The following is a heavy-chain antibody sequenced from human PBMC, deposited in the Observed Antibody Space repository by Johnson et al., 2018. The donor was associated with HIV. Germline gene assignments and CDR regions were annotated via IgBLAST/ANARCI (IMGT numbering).Heavy chain of an antibody. CDR2: ISWNSGSI. CDR3: ARVQVLADDVFNI. D-gene: IGHD3-3*02. J-gene: IGHJ3*02. CDR1: GFSFDDYA. V-gene: IGHV3-9*01. Sequence: VQLVESGGGLEQPGRSLRLSCAASGFSFDDYAMHWVRQAPGKGLEWVSGISWNSGSIGYADSVKGRFTISRDNAKNSLYLQMNSLRAEDTALYYCARVQVLADDVFNIWCQGTMVTVAS.